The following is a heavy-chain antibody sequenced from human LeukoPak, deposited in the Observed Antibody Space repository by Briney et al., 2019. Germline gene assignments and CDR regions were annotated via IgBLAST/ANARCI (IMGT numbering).Heavy chain of an antibody. D-gene: IGHD3-10*01. J-gene: IGHJ3*02. CDR2: ISAYNSNT. CDR3: ARDIFAGTMVRGVYDAFDI. V-gene: IGHV1-18*01. CDR1: GYTFTSYG. Sequence: WASVKVSCKASGYTFTSYGINWVRQAPGQGLEWMGGISAYNSNTHYAQKRQGRVTITTDTPTSTAYMEARSLRSDDTAVYYCARDIFAGTMVRGVYDAFDIWGQGTMVIVSS.